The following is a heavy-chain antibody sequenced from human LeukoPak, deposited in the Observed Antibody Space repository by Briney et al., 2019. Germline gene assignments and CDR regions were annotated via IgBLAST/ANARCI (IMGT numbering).Heavy chain of an antibody. CDR1: GGSISSSSYY. D-gene: IGHD3-3*01. CDR3: ARAFRGIFGVFEAFDI. V-gene: IGHV4-39*07. J-gene: IGHJ3*02. Sequence: PSETLSLTCTVSGGSISSSSYYWGWIRQPPGKGLEWIGSIYYSGSTYYNPSLKSRVTISEDTSKNQFSPKLSSVTAADTAVYYCARAFRGIFGVFEAFDIWGQGTMVTVSS. CDR2: IYYSGST.